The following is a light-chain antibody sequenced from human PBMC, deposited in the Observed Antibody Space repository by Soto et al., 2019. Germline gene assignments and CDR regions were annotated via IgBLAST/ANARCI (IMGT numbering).Light chain of an antibody. J-gene: IGLJ2*01. CDR3: QSYGSNTVV. CDR2: EDN. V-gene: IGLV6-57*04. Sequence: NFMLTQPHSVSESPGKTVIISCTRSSGAIASNSVQWYQQRPGSAPSTVIYEDNQRPSGVPDRFSGSTDGSSNSASLTISGLQTEDEADYYCQSYGSNTVVFGGGTKVTVL. CDR1: SGAIASNS.